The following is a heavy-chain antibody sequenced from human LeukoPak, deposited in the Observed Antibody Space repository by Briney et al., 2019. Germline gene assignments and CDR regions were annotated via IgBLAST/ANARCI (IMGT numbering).Heavy chain of an antibody. CDR1: GFTFSSYG. Sequence: GGSLRLSCAASGFTFSSYGMHWVRQAPGKGLEWVAVIWYDGSNKYYADSVKGRFTISRDNSKNTLYLQMNSLRAEDTAVYYCARDEVGYDSSGYYYAYWGQGTLVTVSS. V-gene: IGHV3-33*01. J-gene: IGHJ4*02. D-gene: IGHD3-22*01. CDR2: IWYDGSNK. CDR3: ARDEVGYDSSGYYYAY.